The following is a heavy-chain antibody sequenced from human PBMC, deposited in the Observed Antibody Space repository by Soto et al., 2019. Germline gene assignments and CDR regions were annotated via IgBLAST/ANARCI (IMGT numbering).Heavy chain of an antibody. CDR1: GGPFGSSA. Sequence: QVQLVQSGADVKKPGSSVKVSCKTSGGPFGSSAISWVRQAPAQGLEWMGEIIPVFDKANYAQNFQGRLTITADEPTGTVFMHLSSLRSEDTAVSFCARLRREWGDAFDLWGLGTCVTVSS. CDR3: ARLRREWGDAFDL. D-gene: IGHD3-3*01. CDR2: IIPVFDKA. J-gene: IGHJ3*01. V-gene: IGHV1-69*01.